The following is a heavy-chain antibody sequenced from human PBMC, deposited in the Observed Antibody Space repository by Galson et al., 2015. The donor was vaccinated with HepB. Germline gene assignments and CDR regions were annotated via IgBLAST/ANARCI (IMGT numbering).Heavy chain of an antibody. CDR3: ARKEYSSSSVWWFDP. V-gene: IGHV5-51*01. J-gene: IGHJ5*02. D-gene: IGHD6-6*01. Sequence: QSGAEVKKPGESLKISCKGSGYSFTSYWIGWVRQMPGKGLEWMGIIYPGDPDTRYSPSFQGQVTISADKSISTAYLQWSSLKASDTAMYYCARKEYSSSSVWWFDPWGQGTLVTVSS. CDR1: GYSFTSYW. CDR2: IYPGDPDT.